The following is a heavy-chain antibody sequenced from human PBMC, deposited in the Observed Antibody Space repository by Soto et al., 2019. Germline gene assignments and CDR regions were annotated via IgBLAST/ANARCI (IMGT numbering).Heavy chain of an antibody. D-gene: IGHD1-7*01. CDR3: ARGRILELRFDY. Sequence: SETLSLTCTVSGGSISSYYWSWIRQPPGKGLEWIGYIYYSGSTNYNPSLKSRVTISVDTSKNQFSLKLSSVTAADTAVYYRARGRILELRFDYWGKGTLVTVSS. CDR2: IYYSGST. J-gene: IGHJ4*02. CDR1: GGSISSYY. V-gene: IGHV4-59*01.